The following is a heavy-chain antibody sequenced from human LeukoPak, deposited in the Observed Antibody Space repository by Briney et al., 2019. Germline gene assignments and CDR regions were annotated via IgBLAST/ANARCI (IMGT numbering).Heavy chain of an antibody. CDR3: AGRRVASYYYYGMDV. D-gene: IGHD2-15*01. V-gene: IGHV5-51*01. Sequence: GESLKISCKGSGYSFTSYWIGWVRQMPGKGLEWMGIIYPGDSDTRYSPSFQGQVTISADKSISTAYLQWSSLKASDTAMYYCAGRRVASYYYYGMDVWGQGTTVTVSS. J-gene: IGHJ6*02. CDR2: IYPGDSDT. CDR1: GYSFTSYW.